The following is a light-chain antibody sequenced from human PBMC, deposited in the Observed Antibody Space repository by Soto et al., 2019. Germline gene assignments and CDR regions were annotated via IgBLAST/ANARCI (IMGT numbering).Light chain of an antibody. V-gene: IGKV1-33*01. J-gene: IGKJ1*01. Sequence: DIQMTQPPSSLSASVGDRVTITCQASQAISNYLNWYQQKPGQAPKLLIYDASNLETGVPPRFSGSGSGTDFTFTIASLQPEDIATYYCHQYDNLPRTFGQGTKVEIQ. CDR1: QAISNY. CDR3: HQYDNLPRT. CDR2: DAS.